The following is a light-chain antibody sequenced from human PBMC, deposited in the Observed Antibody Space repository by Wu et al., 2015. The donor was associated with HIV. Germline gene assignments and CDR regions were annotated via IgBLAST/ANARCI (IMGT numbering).Light chain of an antibody. V-gene: IGKV3-20*01. J-gene: IGKJ1*01. CDR2: GAS. Sequence: EIVLTQSPGTLSLSPGERATLSCRASQSISSNYLAWYQQKPGQAPRLLIYGASSRATGIPDRFRGSGSGTDFTLTISSLQPEDFATYYCQQSYKTPRTFGPGTK. CDR1: QSISSNY. CDR3: QQSYKTPRT.